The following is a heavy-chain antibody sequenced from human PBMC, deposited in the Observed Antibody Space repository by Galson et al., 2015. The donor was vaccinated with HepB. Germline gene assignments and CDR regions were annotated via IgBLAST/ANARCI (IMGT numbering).Heavy chain of an antibody. CDR2: IYPSGPRT. D-gene: IGHD5/OR15-5a*01. CDR3: ASSPRRIYDAFDI. CDR1: GYTSTTYY. J-gene: IGHJ3*02. Sequence: SVKVSCKASGYTSTTYYIHWVRQAPGQGLEWMGMIYPSGPRTTYAQRFQGRVIVTRDTSTGTIYMVRSSLRAADTAVYYCASSPRRIYDAFDIWGQGTTVTVSS. V-gene: IGHV1-46*01.